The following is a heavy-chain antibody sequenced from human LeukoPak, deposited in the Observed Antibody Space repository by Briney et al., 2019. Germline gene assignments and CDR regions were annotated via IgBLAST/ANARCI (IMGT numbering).Heavy chain of an antibody. CDR2: IKQDGSEK. D-gene: IGHD3-16*01. V-gene: IGHV3-7*01. Sequence: GGSLRLSCAASGFTFSNHYLDWVRQAPGKGLEWVANIKQDGSEKYYVDSVKGRFTISRDNAKNSLYLQMNSLRAEDTAVYYCARTGYGYNYFDYWGQGTLVTVSS. J-gene: IGHJ4*02. CDR1: GFTFSNHY. CDR3: ARTGYGYNYFDY.